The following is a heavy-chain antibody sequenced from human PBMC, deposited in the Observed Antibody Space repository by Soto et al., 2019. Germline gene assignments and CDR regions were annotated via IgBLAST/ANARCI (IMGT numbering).Heavy chain of an antibody. D-gene: IGHD6-19*01. CDR1: GFTFSNYA. CDR2: ISGSGGSA. Sequence: EVQLLESGGGLVQPGGSLRLSCAASGFTFSNYAMSWVRQAPGKGLEWVSAISGSGGSAYYADSVKGRFTISRDNSKNTLYLQMNRLRAEDTAVYYCAKYSSGWYYPFDYWGQGTLVTVSS. CDR3: AKYSSGWYYPFDY. J-gene: IGHJ4*02. V-gene: IGHV3-23*01.